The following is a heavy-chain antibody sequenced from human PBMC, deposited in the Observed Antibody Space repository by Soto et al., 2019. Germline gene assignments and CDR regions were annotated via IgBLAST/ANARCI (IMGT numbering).Heavy chain of an antibody. V-gene: IGHV1-18*01. D-gene: IGHD6-19*01. CDR1: GYTFTSYG. CDR2: VNAYNGNT. CDR3: AKEAVSGRTGFDY. J-gene: IGHJ4*02. Sequence: ASVKVSCKASGYTFTSYGISWVRQAPGQGLEWMGWVNAYNGNTNYAQKFQGRVTMTTDTSTSTAYMELRSLRSDDTAVYYCAKEAVSGRTGFDYWGQGTLVTVSS.